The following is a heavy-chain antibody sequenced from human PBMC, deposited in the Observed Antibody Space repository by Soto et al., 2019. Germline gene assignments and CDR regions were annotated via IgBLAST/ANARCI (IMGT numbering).Heavy chain of an antibody. V-gene: IGHV3-72*01. Sequence: PGGSLRLSCVGSGFTFSDHYIDWVRQAPGKGLEWVGRIRKQANFYPAHYAASVKGSFTISRFDPKNSLYLQMNSLKTEDTAVYYCARSGSSTSCYDYWGQGTLVTVSS. CDR1: GFTFSDHY. J-gene: IGHJ4*02. CDR2: IRKQANFYPA. CDR3: ARSGSSTSCYDY. D-gene: IGHD2-2*01.